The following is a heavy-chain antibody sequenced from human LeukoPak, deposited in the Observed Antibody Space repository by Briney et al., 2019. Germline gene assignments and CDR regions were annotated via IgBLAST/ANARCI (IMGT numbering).Heavy chain of an antibody. Sequence: PGGSLRLSCAASGFTVSSNYMSWVRQAPGKGLEWVSVIYSGGSTYYADSAKGRFTISRDNSKNTLYLQMNSLRAEDTAVYYCARGGSITMVRGFTFDYWGQGTLVTVSS. CDR1: GFTVSSNY. V-gene: IGHV3-53*01. J-gene: IGHJ4*02. D-gene: IGHD3-10*01. CDR3: ARGGSITMVRGFTFDY. CDR2: IYSGGST.